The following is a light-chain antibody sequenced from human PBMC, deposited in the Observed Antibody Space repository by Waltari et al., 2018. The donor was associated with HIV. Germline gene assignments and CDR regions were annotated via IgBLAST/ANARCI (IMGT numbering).Light chain of an antibody. CDR2: LTS. V-gene: IGKV2-28*01. Sequence: DIVMNQSPLSLPVTPGESASISCRSTQTLLYTDGYKYLEWYQQKPGQSPRLLIYLTSTRASGVPDRFSGSGSGTEFTLHISRVEAEDVGTYYCMQSLQGYPFGQGTKLEIK. CDR3: MQSLQGYP. J-gene: IGKJ2*01. CDR1: QTLLYTDGYKY.